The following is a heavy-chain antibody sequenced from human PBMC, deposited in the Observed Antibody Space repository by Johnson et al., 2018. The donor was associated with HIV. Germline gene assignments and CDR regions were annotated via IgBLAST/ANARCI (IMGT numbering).Heavy chain of an antibody. Sequence: VQLVESGGGVVRPGASLRLSCAASGFTFDDYGMSWVRQAPGKGLEWVCGINSRGGSTGYADSVKGRFTISRDNAKNSLYLQMNSLRAEDTALYYCARDVREYSSSFDAFDIWGQGTMVTVSS. D-gene: IGHD6-6*01. J-gene: IGHJ3*02. CDR1: GFTFDDYG. CDR3: ARDVREYSSSFDAFDI. CDR2: INSRGGST. V-gene: IGHV3-20*04.